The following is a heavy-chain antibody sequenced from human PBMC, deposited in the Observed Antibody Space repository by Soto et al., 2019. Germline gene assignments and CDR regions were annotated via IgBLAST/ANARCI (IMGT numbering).Heavy chain of an antibody. CDR1: GFTFSTYA. V-gene: IGHV3-33*01. CDR3: AGQYAAAGTHYYYYGMDV. Sequence: SLRLSCAASGFTFSTYAMHWVRQAPGKGLEWVAVIWYDGSDKYYADSVKGRFTISRDNSRNTLYLQMNSLRAEDTAVYYRAGQYAAAGTHYYYYGMDVWGQGTTVTVSS. D-gene: IGHD6-13*01. J-gene: IGHJ6*02. CDR2: IWYDGSDK.